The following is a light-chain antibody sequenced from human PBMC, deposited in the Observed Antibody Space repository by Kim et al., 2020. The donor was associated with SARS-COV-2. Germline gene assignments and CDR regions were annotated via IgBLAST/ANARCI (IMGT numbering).Light chain of an antibody. V-gene: IGKV1-5*03. CDR2: RAS. CDR3: QQYDNLPYT. CDR1: QSFSTW. Sequence: DIQMTQSPSTLSASVGDRVTITCRASQSFSTWLAWYQQKPGKAPKLLIYRASSLESGVPSRFSGSGSGTEFTLTISSLQPEDIATYYCQQYDNLPYTFGQGTKLEF. J-gene: IGKJ2*01.